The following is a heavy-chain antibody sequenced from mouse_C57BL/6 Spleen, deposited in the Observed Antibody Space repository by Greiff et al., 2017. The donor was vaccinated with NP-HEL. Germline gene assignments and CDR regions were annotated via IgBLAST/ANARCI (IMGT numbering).Heavy chain of an antibody. J-gene: IGHJ2*01. CDR3: AGGGNWDYFDY. D-gene: IGHD4-1*01. V-gene: IGHV1-64*01. CDR1: GYTFTSYW. Sequence: QVQLQQPGAELVKPGASVKLSCKASGYTFTSYWMHWVKQRPGQGLEWIGMINPNSGSTNYNEKFKSKATLTVDKSSSKAYMQLRSLTSEDSAVYYCAGGGNWDYFDYWGQGTTLTVSS. CDR2: INPNSGST.